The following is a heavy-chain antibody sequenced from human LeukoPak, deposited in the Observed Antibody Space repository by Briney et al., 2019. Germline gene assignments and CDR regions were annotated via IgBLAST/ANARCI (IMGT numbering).Heavy chain of an antibody. D-gene: IGHD3-22*01. Sequence: GGSLRLSCAASGFTFSSFAMHWVRQAPGKGLEWVAFIRYDGSNKYYADSVKGRFTISRDNSKNTLYLQMNSLRAEDTAVYYCAKDQTYYYDSSLDYWGQGTLVTVSS. CDR3: AKDQTYYYDSSLDY. V-gene: IGHV3-30*02. J-gene: IGHJ4*02. CDR1: GFTFSSFA. CDR2: IRYDGSNK.